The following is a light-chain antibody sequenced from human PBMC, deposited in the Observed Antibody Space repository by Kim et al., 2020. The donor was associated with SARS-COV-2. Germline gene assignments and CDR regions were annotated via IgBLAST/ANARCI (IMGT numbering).Light chain of an antibody. CDR1: NIGSKG. J-gene: IGLJ1*01. V-gene: IGLV3-21*04. CDR2: YDS. Sequence: APGKTATITCTGNNIGSKGVHWYQQKPGQAPVLVIYYDSDRPSGIPERFSGSNSGNTATLTISRVEAGDGADYYCQVWDSSSALYVFGTGTKVTVL. CDR3: QVWDSSSALYV.